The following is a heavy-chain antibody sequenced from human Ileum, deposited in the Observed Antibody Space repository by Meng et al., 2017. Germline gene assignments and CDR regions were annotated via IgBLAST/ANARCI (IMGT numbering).Heavy chain of an antibody. CDR3: AANSGKKMHS. CDR1: GDSISTTNW. CDR2: IYHSGLV. D-gene: IGHD4-23*01. Sequence: VQLHQPGLGLVTPLGTLSLTCAVAGDSISTTNWWNWVRQPPGEGLEWIGEIYHSGLVNYNLSLKSRVTLSIDKSKNQFSLKLISVTAADTGVYYCAANSGKKMHSWGQGTLVTVSS. V-gene: IGHV4-4*02. J-gene: IGHJ4*02.